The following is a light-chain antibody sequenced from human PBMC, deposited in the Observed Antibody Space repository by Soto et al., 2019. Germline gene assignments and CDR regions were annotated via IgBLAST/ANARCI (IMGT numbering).Light chain of an antibody. CDR2: GNS. V-gene: IGLV1-40*01. CDR3: QSYDSSLSYV. Sequence: QSSLTQPASLSGAPGQRVTISCTGSSSNIGAGYDVHWYQQLPGTAPKLLIYGNSNRPSGVPDRFSGSKSGTSASLAITGLQAEDEADYYCQSYDSSLSYVFGTRTKVTVL. J-gene: IGLJ1*01. CDR1: SSNIGAGYD.